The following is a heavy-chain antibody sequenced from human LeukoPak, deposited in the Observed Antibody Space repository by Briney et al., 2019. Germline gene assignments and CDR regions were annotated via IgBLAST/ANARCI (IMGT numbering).Heavy chain of an antibody. V-gene: IGHV3-23*01. CDR2: ISGSGGST. J-gene: IGHJ3*02. Sequence: GGSLRLSCAASGFTFSSYAMSWVRQAPGKGLEWVSAISGSGGSTYYADSVKGPFTISRDNSKNTLYLQMHSLRAEDTAVYYCAKDQDYDILTGYRDAFDIWGQGTMVTVSS. CDR1: GFTFSSYA. CDR3: AKDQDYDILTGYRDAFDI. D-gene: IGHD3-9*01.